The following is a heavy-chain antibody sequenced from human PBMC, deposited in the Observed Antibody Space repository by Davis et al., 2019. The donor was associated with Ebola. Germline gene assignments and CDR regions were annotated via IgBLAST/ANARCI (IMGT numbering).Heavy chain of an antibody. Sequence: GESLKISCKGSGYTFSNNWIAWVRQMPGKGLEWMGRVDPSRGDPRSHYSPSFRGLVTISSDMSISTAYLQWSSLKASDTAIYYCARPKYSSSLYDAFDIWGQGTQVIVSS. J-gene: IGHJ3*02. CDR2: VDPSRGDPRS. D-gene: IGHD6-13*01. CDR1: GYTFSNNW. CDR3: ARPKYSSSLYDAFDI. V-gene: IGHV5-10-1*01.